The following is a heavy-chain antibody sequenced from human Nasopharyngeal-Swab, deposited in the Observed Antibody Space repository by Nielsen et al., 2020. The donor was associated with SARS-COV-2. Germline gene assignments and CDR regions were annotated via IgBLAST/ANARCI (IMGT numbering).Heavy chain of an antibody. D-gene: IGHD3-3*01. CDR3: ARRFTDTIFGANNYYFDY. V-gene: IGHV4-31*02. J-gene: IGHJ4*02. CDR1: GFTFSSYA. Sequence: LRLSCAASGFTFSSYAMSWVRQAPGKGLEWIGYIYYSGSTYYNPSLKSRVTISVDTSKNQFSLKLSSVTAADTAVYYCARRFTDTIFGANNYYFDYWGQGTLVTVSS. CDR2: IYYSGST.